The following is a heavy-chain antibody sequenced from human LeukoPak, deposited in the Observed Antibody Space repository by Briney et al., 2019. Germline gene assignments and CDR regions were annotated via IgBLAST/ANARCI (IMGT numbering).Heavy chain of an antibody. CDR3: ARDQVVGYDSPTYYYYYGMDV. CDR1: GYTFTSYA. V-gene: IGHV1-3*01. Sequence: ASVKVSCKASGYTFTSYAMHWVRQAPGQRLEWMGWINAGNGNTKYSQKFQGRVTITRDTSTSTVYMELSSLRSEDTAVYYCARDQVVGYDSPTYYYYYGMDVWGQGTTVTVSS. D-gene: IGHD5-12*01. CDR2: INAGNGNT. J-gene: IGHJ6*02.